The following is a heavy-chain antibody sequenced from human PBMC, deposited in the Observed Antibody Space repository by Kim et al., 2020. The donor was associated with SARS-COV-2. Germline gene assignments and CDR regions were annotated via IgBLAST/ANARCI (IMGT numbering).Heavy chain of an antibody. CDR1: GGSFSGYY. CDR3: ARAEGTKGSSWYFRGGFDY. D-gene: IGHD6-13*01. J-gene: IGHJ4*02. Sequence: SETLSLTCAVYGGSFSGYYWSWIRQPPGKGLEWIGEINHSGSTNYNPSLKSRVTISVDTSKNQFSLKLSSVTAADTAVYYCARAEGTKGSSWYFRGGFDYWGQGTLVTVSS. V-gene: IGHV4-34*01. CDR2: INHSGST.